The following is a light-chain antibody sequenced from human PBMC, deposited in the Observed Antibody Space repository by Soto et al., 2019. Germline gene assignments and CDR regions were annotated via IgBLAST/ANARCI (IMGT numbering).Light chain of an antibody. Sequence: EIVMTQSPATLSVSPGERATVSCRASQSVSSNLAWYQQKPGQAPRLLIYGASSRATGIPDRFSGSGSGTDFTLTISSLEPEDSAVYYCQQRHMWPITFGQGTRLEIK. CDR1: QSVSSN. CDR2: GAS. J-gene: IGKJ5*01. CDR3: QQRHMWPIT. V-gene: IGKV3-11*01.